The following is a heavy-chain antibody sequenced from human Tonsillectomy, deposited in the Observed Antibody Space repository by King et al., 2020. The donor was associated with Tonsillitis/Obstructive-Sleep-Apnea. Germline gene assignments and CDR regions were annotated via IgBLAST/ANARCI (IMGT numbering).Heavy chain of an antibody. V-gene: IGHV4-59*01. J-gene: IGHJ3*02. CDR1: GGSISSYY. Sequence: QLQESGPGLVKPSETLSLICTVSGGSISSYYWSWIRQPPGKGLEWIGYIYYSGSTKYNPSLKSRVTISVDTSKNRFSLKLSSVTTADTAVYYCARGALHAFDIWGQGTMVTVSS. CDR2: IYYSGST. CDR3: ARGALHAFDI.